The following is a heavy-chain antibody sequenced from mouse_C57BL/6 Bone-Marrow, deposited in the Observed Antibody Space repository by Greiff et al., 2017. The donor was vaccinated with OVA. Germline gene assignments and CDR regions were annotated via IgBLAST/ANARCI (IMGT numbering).Heavy chain of an antibody. CDR1: GFTFSSYA. J-gene: IGHJ4*01. CDR2: ISDGGSYT. V-gene: IGHV5-4*01. Sequence: EVQGVESGGGLVKPGGSLKLSCAASGFTFSSYAMSWVRQTPEKRLEWVATISDGGSYTYYPDNVKGRFTISRDNAKNNLYLQMSHLKSEDTAMYYCARGGNSNYVMDYWGQGTSVTVSS. D-gene: IGHD2-5*01. CDR3: ARGGNSNYVMDY.